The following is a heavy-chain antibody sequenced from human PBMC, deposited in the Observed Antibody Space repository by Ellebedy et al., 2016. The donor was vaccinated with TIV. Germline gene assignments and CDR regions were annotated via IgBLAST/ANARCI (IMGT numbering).Heavy chain of an antibody. Sequence: AASVKVSCKASGYNFIKYGISWVRQAPGQGLEWMGRISPDNGNTNYARSIQGRVTLTTDTSKSTAFLELRRLRFDDTAVYYCVRGRYFDWVESRTYFDSWGQGTLVTVSS. CDR3: VRGRYFDWVESRTYFDS. D-gene: IGHD3-9*01. CDR1: GYNFIKYG. CDR2: ISPDNGNT. J-gene: IGHJ4*02. V-gene: IGHV1-18*01.